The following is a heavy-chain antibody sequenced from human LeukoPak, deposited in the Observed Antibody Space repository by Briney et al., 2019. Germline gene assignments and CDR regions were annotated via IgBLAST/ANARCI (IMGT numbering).Heavy chain of an antibody. D-gene: IGHD2-2*01. CDR3: ARGGSTTGYGMDV. V-gene: IGHV1-69*04. CDR2: IIPILGIA. J-gene: IGHJ6*02. Sequence: SVKVSCKASGYTFTSYGISWVRQAPGQGLEWMGRIIPILGIANYAQKFQGRVTITADKSTSTAYMELSSLRSEDTAVYYCARGGSTTGYGMDVWGQGTTVTVSS. CDR1: GYTFTSYG.